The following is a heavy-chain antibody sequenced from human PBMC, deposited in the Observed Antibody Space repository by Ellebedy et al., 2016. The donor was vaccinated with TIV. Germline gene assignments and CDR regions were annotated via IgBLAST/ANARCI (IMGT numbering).Heavy chain of an antibody. CDR1: GGSFSGYC. CDR2: INHSGST. Sequence: MPSETLSLTCAVYGGSFSGYCWSWIRQLPGKGLEWNGEINHSGSTNYNPSLKTPVTISVDTSKNQSSLNLTSVTAADTAVYYCASTDHLESYYFDYWGQGTLVTVSS. V-gene: IGHV4-34*01. D-gene: IGHD3-3*01. J-gene: IGHJ4*02. CDR3: ASTDHLESYYFDY.